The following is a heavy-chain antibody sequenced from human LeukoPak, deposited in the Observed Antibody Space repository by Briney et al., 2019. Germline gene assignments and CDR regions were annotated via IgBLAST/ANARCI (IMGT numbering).Heavy chain of an antibody. V-gene: IGHV4-59*12. CDR3: ARGMGKSGYSYSWFDP. J-gene: IGHJ5*02. CDR2: IYYSGST. Sequence: PSETLSLTCTVSGGSISSYYWSWIRQPPGKGLEWIGYIYYSGSTNYNPSLKSRVTISVDTSKNQFSLKLSSVTAADTAVYYCARGMGKSGYSYSWFDPWGQGTLVTVSS. CDR1: GGSISSYY. D-gene: IGHD3-22*01.